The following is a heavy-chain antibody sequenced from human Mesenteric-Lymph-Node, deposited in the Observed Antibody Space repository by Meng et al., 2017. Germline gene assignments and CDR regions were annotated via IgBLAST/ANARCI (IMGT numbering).Heavy chain of an antibody. Sequence: RESGPALVKPSETLFLTCAVSGDSITNHNWWAWVRQPPGKGLEWIGEIPHRGSSAYNPSLKSRVTISVDKSKNQFSLKLSSVTAADTAVYYCARDPGTVTDYWGQGTLVTVSS. D-gene: IGHD4-17*01. J-gene: IGHJ4*02. V-gene: IGHV4-4*02. CDR1: GDSITNHNW. CDR3: ARDPGTVTDY. CDR2: IPHRGSS.